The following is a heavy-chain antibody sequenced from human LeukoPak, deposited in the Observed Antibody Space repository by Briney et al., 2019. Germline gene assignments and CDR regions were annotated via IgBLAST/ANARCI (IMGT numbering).Heavy chain of an antibody. J-gene: IGHJ5*02. V-gene: IGHV4-39*01. Sequence: SGTLSLTCIVSGGSLNSPNYYWGWIRQPPRKGLEWIGTISYSGTTYYNPSLKSRLTISVDTSKNQFSLKLTSVTAADTSVYYCARHDYYGSLNWFDPWGQGTLVTVSS. CDR1: GGSLNSPNYY. CDR2: ISYSGTT. CDR3: ARHDYYGSLNWFDP. D-gene: IGHD3-10*01.